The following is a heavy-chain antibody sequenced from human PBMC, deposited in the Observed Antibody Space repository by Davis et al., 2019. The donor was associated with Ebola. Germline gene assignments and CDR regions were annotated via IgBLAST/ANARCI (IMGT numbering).Heavy chain of an antibody. CDR3: ARGSAGHFDL. Sequence: MPSETLSLTCTVSGGSVTSHYWSWIRQPPGKGLEWIGYIYYSGSTKYNPSHKSRVTISVDTSKNQFSLRLSSVTAADTAVYYCARGSAGHFDLWGRGTLVTVSS. D-gene: IGHD6-13*01. J-gene: IGHJ2*01. CDR2: IYYSGST. CDR1: GGSVTSHY. V-gene: IGHV4-59*02.